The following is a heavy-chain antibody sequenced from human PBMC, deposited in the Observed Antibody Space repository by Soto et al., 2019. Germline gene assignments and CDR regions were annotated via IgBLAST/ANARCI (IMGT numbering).Heavy chain of an antibody. Sequence: QVQLVQSGAEVKKPGASVKVSCKASGYTFTSYGISWVRQAPGQGLEWMGWISAYNGNTNYAQELQGRVTMTTDTTTSTANMKARSLRSDDTAVYYCASDHSGNPFYWGQGTVVTVSS. J-gene: IGHJ4*02. CDR2: ISAYNGNT. CDR1: GYTFTSYG. V-gene: IGHV1-18*01. CDR3: ASDHSGNPFY. D-gene: IGHD1-26*01.